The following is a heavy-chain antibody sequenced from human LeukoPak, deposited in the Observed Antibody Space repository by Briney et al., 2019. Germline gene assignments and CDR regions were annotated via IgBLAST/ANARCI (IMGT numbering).Heavy chain of an antibody. Sequence: GGSLRLSCAASGTTVSSNYMNWVHQAPGKGLEWVSVIYSGGTTSYADSVRGRFTISRDNSKNTLYLQMDSLRAEDTAVYYCARAIPFGGWLDPWGQGTLVTVSS. V-gene: IGHV3-66*01. CDR2: IYSGGTT. CDR1: GTTVSSNY. J-gene: IGHJ5*02. D-gene: IGHD3-16*01. CDR3: ARAIPFGGWLDP.